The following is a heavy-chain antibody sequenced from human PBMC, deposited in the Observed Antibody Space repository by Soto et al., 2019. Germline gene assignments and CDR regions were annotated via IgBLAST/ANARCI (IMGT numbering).Heavy chain of an antibody. V-gene: IGHV1-46*01. J-gene: IGHJ1*01. CDR3: ARSSGYYRYFQH. CDR2: INPSGGST. Sequence: GASANVSCKASRYTFTSYYMHWARHAPGQGLEWMGIINPSGGSTSYAQKFQGRVTMTRDTSTSTVYMELSSLRSEDTAVYYCARSSGYYRYFQHWGQGTLVTVSS. D-gene: IGHD3-22*01. CDR1: RYTFTSYY.